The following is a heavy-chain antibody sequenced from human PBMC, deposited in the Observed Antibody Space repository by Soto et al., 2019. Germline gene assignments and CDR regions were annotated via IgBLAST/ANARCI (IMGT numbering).Heavy chain of an antibody. Sequence: ASVKVSCKASGGPSNNFAISWVRQAPGQGLEWMGGILPIFGTANYAEKFQGRVKVTADESTRTAYMDLSSLRSEDTAVYYCAKLQGSGTYYDDDFWGQGTLVTVSS. CDR3: AKLQGSGTYYDDDF. V-gene: IGHV1-69*13. D-gene: IGHD3-10*01. CDR2: ILPIFGTA. CDR1: GGPSNNFA. J-gene: IGHJ4*02.